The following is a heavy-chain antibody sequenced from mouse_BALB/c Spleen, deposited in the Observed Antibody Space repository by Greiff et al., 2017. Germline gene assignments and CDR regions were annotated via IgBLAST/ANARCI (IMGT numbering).Heavy chain of an antibody. CDR3: ARGGGSSPWYFDV. V-gene: IGHV3-8*02. Sequence: DVKLQESGPSLVKPSQTLSLTCSVTGDSITSGYWNWIRKFPGNKLEYMGYISYSGSTYYNPSLKSRISITRDTSKNQYYLQLNSVTTEDTATYYCARGGGSSPWYFDVWGAGTTVTVSS. CDR2: ISYSGST. D-gene: IGHD1-1*01. CDR1: GDSITSGY. J-gene: IGHJ1*01.